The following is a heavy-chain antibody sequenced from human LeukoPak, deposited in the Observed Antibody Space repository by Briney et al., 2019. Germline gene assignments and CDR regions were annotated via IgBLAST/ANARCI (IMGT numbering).Heavy chain of an antibody. V-gene: IGHV3-74*01. Sequence: GGSLRLSCAASGFTFSSYWMHWVRQAPGKGLVWVSRINTDGSSTSYADSVKGRFTISRDNAKNTLYLQMNSLRAEDTAVYYCARGFHYYDTSGYRYWGQGTLVTVSS. D-gene: IGHD3-22*01. CDR1: GFTFSSYW. J-gene: IGHJ4*02. CDR2: INTDGSST. CDR3: ARGFHYYDTSGYRY.